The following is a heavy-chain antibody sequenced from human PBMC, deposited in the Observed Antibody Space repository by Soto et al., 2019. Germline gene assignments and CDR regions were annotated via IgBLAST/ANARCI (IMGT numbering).Heavy chain of an antibody. CDR1: GGSMTSGDYY. CDR2: ISCSGST. J-gene: IGHJ4*02. CDR3: ARDDAYYFDTSTAYFFYY. D-gene: IGHD3-22*01. Sequence: PSETLSLTCTVSGGSMTSGDYYWSWIRQPPGKGLEWIGYISCSGSTYYNPSLKSRVTISSDTSKNHFSLTLRYVTAADTAVYYCARDDAYYFDTSTAYFFYYWGQGTLVTVSS. V-gene: IGHV4-30-4*01.